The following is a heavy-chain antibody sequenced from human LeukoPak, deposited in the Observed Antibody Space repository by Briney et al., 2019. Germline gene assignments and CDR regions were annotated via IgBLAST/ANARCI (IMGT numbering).Heavy chain of an antibody. D-gene: IGHD4-17*01. J-gene: IGHJ4*02. CDR3: AKGLYMTTVTLFDY. CDR2: ISWNSGSI. CDR1: GFTFGDYG. V-gene: IGHV3-9*01. Sequence: GGSLRLSCAPSGFTFGDYGMSWVRQAPGKGLEWVSGISWNSGSIGYADSVKGRFTISRDNAKNSLYLQMNSLRAEDTALYYCAKGLYMTTVTLFDYWGQGTLVTVSS.